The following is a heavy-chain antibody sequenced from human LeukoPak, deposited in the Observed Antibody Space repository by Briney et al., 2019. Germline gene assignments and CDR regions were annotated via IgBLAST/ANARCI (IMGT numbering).Heavy chain of an antibody. V-gene: IGHV4-34*01. CDR2: IIYSGST. D-gene: IGHD3-22*01. Sequence: PSETLSLTCAVYGGSFSGYYWSWIRQPPGKGLEWIGEIIYSGSTNYNPPLKSRVTISVDTSKNQFSLKLSSVTAADTAVYYCARGRSSGYYLNNWFDPWGQGTLVTVSS. CDR3: ARGRSSGYYLNNWFDP. J-gene: IGHJ5*02. CDR1: GGSFSGYY.